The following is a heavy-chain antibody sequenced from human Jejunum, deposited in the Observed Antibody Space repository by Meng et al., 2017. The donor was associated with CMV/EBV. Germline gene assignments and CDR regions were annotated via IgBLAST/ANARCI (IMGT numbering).Heavy chain of an antibody. J-gene: IGHJ4*02. CDR1: GVSYSSYV. D-gene: IGHD1-1*01. CDR2: IIPIADTA. CDR3: AKGSGLDKFDV. Sequence: FKASGVSYSSYVISWVRQAPGQGLAWMGGIIPIADTAKYAQEFQGRVTITADKFTSTAYMELNSLRVEDTAFYFCAKGSGLDKFDVWGQGALVTVSS. V-gene: IGHV1-69*06.